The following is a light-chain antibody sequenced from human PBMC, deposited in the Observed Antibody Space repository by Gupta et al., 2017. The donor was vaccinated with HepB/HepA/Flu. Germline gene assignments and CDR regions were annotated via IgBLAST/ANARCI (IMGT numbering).Light chain of an antibody. CDR1: SNDVGDYDY. Sequence: QSALTQPASVSGSPGQSITISGTGTSNDVGDYDYVSWDRQPPGKASKLVIYGVSNRPSGVSNRFSGSKSGNTASLTISGLQAEDEADYYCSSYTRSSLYVFGDGTKVTVL. V-gene: IGLV2-14*03. CDR2: GVS. J-gene: IGLJ1*01. CDR3: SSYTRSSLYV.